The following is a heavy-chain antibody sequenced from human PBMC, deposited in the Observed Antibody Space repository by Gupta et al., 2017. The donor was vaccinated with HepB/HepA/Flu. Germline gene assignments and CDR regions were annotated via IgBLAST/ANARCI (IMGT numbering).Heavy chain of an antibody. CDR3: ARDPTGFRRRAFDI. J-gene: IGHJ3*02. Sequence: EVQLVESGGGLVQPGGSLRLSCAASGFTFSHYWIRWVRQAPGKGLEWVANIKEDGSKENYVDSVKGRFTISRDNSKNSLFLQMNSLRVEDTAVYYCARDPTGFRRRAFDIWGQGTMVTVSS. D-gene: IGHD1-1*01. V-gene: IGHV3-7*01. CDR2: IKEDGSKE. CDR1: GFTFSHYW.